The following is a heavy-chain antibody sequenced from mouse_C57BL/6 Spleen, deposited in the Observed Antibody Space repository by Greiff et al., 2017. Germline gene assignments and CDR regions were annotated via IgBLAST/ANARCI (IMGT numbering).Heavy chain of an antibody. CDR1: GYSFTSYY. CDR2: IYPGSGNT. D-gene: IGHD2-3*01. V-gene: IGHV1-66*01. J-gene: IGHJ2*01. Sequence: VQLQQSGPELVKPGASVKISCKASGYSFTSYYIHWVKQRPGQGLEWIGWIYPGSGNTKYNEKFKGKATLTADTSSSTAYMQLSSLTSEDSAVSYCERDVLYDGYYVPIDYWGQGTTLTVSS. CDR3: ERDVLYDGYYVPIDY.